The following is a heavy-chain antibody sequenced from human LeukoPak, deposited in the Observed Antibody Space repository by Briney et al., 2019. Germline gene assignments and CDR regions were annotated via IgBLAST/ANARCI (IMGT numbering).Heavy chain of an antibody. CDR3: ARDYSIAGMDV. Sequence: PGGSLRLSCAASGFTFSDYSMNWVRQAPWKGLEWVSSISSTSNYIYYADSVKGRFTISRDNAENSLYLQMSSLRAEDTAVYYCARDYSIAGMDVWGQGTTVTVSS. V-gene: IGHV3-21*01. D-gene: IGHD2-21*01. J-gene: IGHJ6*02. CDR1: GFTFSDYS. CDR2: ISSTSNYI.